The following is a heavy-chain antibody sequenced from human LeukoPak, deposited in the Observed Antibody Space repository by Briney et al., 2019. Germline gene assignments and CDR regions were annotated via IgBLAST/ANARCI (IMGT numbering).Heavy chain of an antibody. CDR1: GGSISSSSYY. D-gene: IGHD6-6*01. CDR2: IYHSGST. V-gene: IGHV4-39*07. J-gene: IGHJ4*02. Sequence: SETLSLTCTVSGGSISSSSYYWGWIRQPPGKGLEWIGSIYHSGSTYYNPSLKSRVTISVDTSKNQFSLKLTSVTAADTAVYYCARDLVSSTISSSDEIDYWGQGTLVTVSP. CDR3: ARDLVSSTISSSDEIDY.